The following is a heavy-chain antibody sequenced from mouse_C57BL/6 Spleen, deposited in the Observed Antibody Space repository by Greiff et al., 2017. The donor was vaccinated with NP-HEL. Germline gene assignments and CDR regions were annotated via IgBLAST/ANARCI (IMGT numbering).Heavy chain of an antibody. CDR3: SRSARYGTYWYFDV. CDR1: GYAFSSYW. CDR2: IYPGDGDT. D-gene: IGHD1-1*01. Sequence: VQLQQSGAELVKPGASVKISCKASGYAFSSYWMNWVKQRPGKGLEWIGQIYPGDGDTNYNGKFKGKATLTADKSSSTAYMQLSSLTSEDSAVYFCSRSARYGTYWYFDVWGTGTTVTVSS. V-gene: IGHV1-80*01. J-gene: IGHJ1*03.